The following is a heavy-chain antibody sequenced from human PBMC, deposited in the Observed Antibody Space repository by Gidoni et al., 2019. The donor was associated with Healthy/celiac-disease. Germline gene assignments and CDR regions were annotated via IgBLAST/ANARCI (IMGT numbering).Heavy chain of an antibody. Sequence: EVPLVESGGGLVKPGGSLRLPCAASGFTFISYSMHWGRQAPVKGLDWVSSISSSSSYIYYADSVKGRFTISRDNAKNSLYLQMNSLRAEDTAGYYCARGRRLWFGELWGRDVWGQGTTVTVS. CDR1: GFTFISYS. V-gene: IGHV3-21*01. J-gene: IGHJ6*02. D-gene: IGHD3-10*01. CDR3: ARGRRLWFGELWGRDV. CDR2: ISSSSSYI.